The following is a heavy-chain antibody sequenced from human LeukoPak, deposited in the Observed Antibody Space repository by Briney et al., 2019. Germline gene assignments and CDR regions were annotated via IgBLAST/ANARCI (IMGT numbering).Heavy chain of an antibody. CDR3: ARDQPYYDILTGSGAFDI. D-gene: IGHD3-9*01. CDR1: GGSISSYY. J-gene: IGHJ3*02. CDR2: IYYSGST. Sequence: SETLSLTCTVSGGSISSYYWSWIRQPPGKGLEWIGYIYYSGSTNYNPSLKSRVTISVDTSKNQLSLKLSSVTAADTAVYYCARDQPYYDILTGSGAFDIWGQGTMVTVSS. V-gene: IGHV4-59*01.